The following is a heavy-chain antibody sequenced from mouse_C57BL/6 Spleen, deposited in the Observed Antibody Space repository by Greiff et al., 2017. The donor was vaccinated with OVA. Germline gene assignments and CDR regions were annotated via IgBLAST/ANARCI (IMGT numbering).Heavy chain of an antibody. J-gene: IGHJ3*01. CDR2: IDPETGGT. CDR1: GYTFTDYE. CDR3: TRRDDGYSFAY. D-gene: IGHD2-3*01. Sequence: QVQLQQSGAELVRPGASVTLSCKASGYTFTDYEMHWVKQTPVHGLEWIGAIDPETGGTAYNQKFKGKAILTADKSSSTAYMALRSLTSEDSAVYYCTRRDDGYSFAYWGQGTLVTVSA. V-gene: IGHV1-15*01.